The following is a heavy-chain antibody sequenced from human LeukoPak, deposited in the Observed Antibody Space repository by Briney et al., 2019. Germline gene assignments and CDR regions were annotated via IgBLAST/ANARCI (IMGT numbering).Heavy chain of an antibody. Sequence: SETLSLTCAVYGGSVSGYYWSWIRQPPGKGLEWIGEINHSGSTNYNPSLKSRVTISVDTSKNQFSLKLSSVTAADTAVYYCARGRIPRAFDYWGQGTLVTVSS. V-gene: IGHV4-34*01. J-gene: IGHJ4*02. CDR3: ARGRIPRAFDY. CDR2: INHSGST. CDR1: GGSVSGYY. D-gene: IGHD5-18*01.